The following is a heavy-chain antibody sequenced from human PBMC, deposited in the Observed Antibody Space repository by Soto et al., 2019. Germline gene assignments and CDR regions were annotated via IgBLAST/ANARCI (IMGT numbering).Heavy chain of an antibody. CDR2: ISDNSSVI. Sequence: GGSLRLSCAASGFTFSTYSINWVRQAPGKGLEWISYISDNSSVIYYADAVKGRFTISRDNAKNSLYLQMNSLRDEDTAVYYCARDRDAYCSKGICSGPYFDYWGQGTLVTVSS. CDR1: GFTFSTYS. V-gene: IGHV3-48*02. J-gene: IGHJ4*02. CDR3: ARDRDAYCSKGICSGPYFDY. D-gene: IGHD2-8*01.